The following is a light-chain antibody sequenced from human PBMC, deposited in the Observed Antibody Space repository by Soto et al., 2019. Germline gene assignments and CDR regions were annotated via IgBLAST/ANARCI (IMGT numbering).Light chain of an antibody. CDR3: QQYGSSPFT. CDR2: GAS. CDR1: QSVSSSY. Sequence: EIVLTQSPGTLSLSPGERATLSCRASQSVSSSYLAWYQQKPGQAPRLLIYGASSRATGIPGRFSGSGSGTDFTLTISRLEPEDFAVYSCQQYGSSPFTFGPGTKVDLK. V-gene: IGKV3-20*01. J-gene: IGKJ3*01.